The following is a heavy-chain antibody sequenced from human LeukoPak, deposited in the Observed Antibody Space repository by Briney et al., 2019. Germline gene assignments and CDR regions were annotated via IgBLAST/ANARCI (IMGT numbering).Heavy chain of an antibody. V-gene: IGHV6-1*01. CDR3: ARENSRGRFDY. CDR2: TYYRSKWYN. CDR1: GDSVSSNSAA. J-gene: IGHJ4*02. D-gene: IGHD6-19*01. Sequence: SQTLSLTCGISGDSVSSNSAAWNWIRPSPSRGLEWLGRTYYRSKWYNNYAVSVKSRITINPDSSKNQVSLQLNSVTPEDTAMYYCARENSRGRFDYWGQGSLVTVSS.